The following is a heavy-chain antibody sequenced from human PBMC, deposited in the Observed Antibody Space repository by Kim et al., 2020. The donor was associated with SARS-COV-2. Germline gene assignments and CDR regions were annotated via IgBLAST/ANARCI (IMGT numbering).Heavy chain of an antibody. CDR3: ASGPWMYAMEGGMDV. CDR1: GFTFSDYY. D-gene: IGHD2-8*01. J-gene: IGHJ6*02. CDR2: ISSSGSTI. Sequence: GGSLRLSCAASGFTFSDYYMSWIRQAPGKGLEWVSYISSSGSTIYYADSVKGRFTISRDNAKNSLYLQMNSLRAEDTAVCYCASGPWMYAMEGGMDVWGQGTTVTVSS. V-gene: IGHV3-11*01.